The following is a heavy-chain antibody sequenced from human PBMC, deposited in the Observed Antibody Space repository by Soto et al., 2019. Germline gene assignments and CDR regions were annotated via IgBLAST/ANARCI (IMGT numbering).Heavy chain of an antibody. J-gene: IGHJ6*02. CDR1: GLTFSAYP. CDR3: ARDRVLSRGYYDYGMDV. D-gene: IGHD2-2*01. Sequence: GSLRLSCAAAGLTFSAYPMHWVRQAPGKGLEWVSYISKSGGSTYYADSVKGRFTISRDNSKNTLYLQMNSLRAEDTAVYYCARDRVLSRGYYDYGMDVWSQGTTVT. V-gene: IGHV3-48*01. CDR2: ISKSGGST.